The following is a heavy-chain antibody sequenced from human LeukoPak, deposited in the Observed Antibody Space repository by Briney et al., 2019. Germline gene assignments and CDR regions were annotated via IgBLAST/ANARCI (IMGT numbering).Heavy chain of an antibody. V-gene: IGHV3-66*01. D-gene: IGHD3-22*01. CDR2: IYSGGST. Sequence: GSLRLSCAASGFTVSSNYMSWVRQAPGKGLEWVSVIYSGGSTYYADSVKGRFTISRDNSKNTLYLQMNSLRAEDTAVYYCVRDSDSSGYYGRGEYYFDYWGQGTLVTVSS. CDR3: VRDSDSSGYYGRGEYYFDY. J-gene: IGHJ4*02. CDR1: GFTVSSNY.